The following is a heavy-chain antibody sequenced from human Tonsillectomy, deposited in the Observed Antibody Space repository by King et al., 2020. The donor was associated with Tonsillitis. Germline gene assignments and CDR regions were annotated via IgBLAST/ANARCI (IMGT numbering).Heavy chain of an antibody. CDR1: GISVSSNY. CDR3: ATGAGAFMGY. J-gene: IGHJ4*02. D-gene: IGHD3-10*01. Sequence: VQLVQSGGGLIQPGGSLRLSCAASGISVSSNYMTWVRQAPGKGLEWGSFTYTGGSTYYADSVKGRFTISGDNSQKTLYLQMNSLRAEDTAVYYCATGAGAFMGYWGQGTLVTVSS. CDR2: TYTGGST. V-gene: IGHV3-53*01.